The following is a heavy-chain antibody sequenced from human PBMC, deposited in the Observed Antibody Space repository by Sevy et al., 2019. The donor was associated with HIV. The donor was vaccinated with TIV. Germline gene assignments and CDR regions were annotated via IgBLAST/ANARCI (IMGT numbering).Heavy chain of an antibody. CDR1: GFTFGDYA. V-gene: IGHV3-49*03. J-gene: IGHJ4*02. CDR3: SRGYYYDSSGYSDF. D-gene: IGHD3-22*01. CDR2: IRSKDYGGAT. Sequence: GGSLRLSCTGSGFTFGDYAMSWFRQAPGMGLEWVGFIRSKDYGGATEYAASVKGRFTISRDDSKSIADLQMNSLKTEDTGVYYCSRGYYYDSSGYSDFWGQGNLVTVSS.